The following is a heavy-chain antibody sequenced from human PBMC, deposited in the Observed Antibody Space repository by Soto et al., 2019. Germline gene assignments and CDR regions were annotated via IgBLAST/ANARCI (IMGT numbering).Heavy chain of an antibody. J-gene: IGHJ4*02. CDR1: GFTFSSYG. CDR3: AKGQYSSGSDY. CDR2: IVYDGSNK. D-gene: IGHD6-19*01. V-gene: IGHV3-30*18. Sequence: QVQLMESGGGVVQPGRSLRLSCAASGFTFSSYGMHWVRQAPGKGLEWVAVIVYDGSNKYYADSVKGRFTISRDNSKNTLYRQLNSLRTEDTAVYYCAKGQYSSGSDYWGQGTLVTVSS.